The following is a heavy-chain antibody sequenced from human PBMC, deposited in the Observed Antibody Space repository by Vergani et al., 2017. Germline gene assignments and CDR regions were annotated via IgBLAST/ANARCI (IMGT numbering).Heavy chain of an antibody. CDR3: TTEYGRDAFDI. Sequence: VQLVESGGGVVQPGRSLRLSCAASGFTFSSYAMHWVRQAPGKGLEWVGRIKSKTDGGTTDYAAPVKGRFTISRDDSKNTLYLQMNSLKTEDTAVYYCTTEYGRDAFDIWGQGTMVTVSS. CDR1: GFTFSSYA. J-gene: IGHJ3*02. V-gene: IGHV3-15*01. D-gene: IGHD4-17*01. CDR2: IKSKTDGGTT.